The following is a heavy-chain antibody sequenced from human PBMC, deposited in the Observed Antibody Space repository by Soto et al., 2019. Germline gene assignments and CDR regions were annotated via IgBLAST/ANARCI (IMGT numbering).Heavy chain of an antibody. J-gene: IGHJ4*02. D-gene: IGHD2-15*01. CDR1: GFTFSNYE. Sequence: GGSLRLSCGASGFTFSNYEMHWVRQAPGTGLERLSYICSSGGSVSYADPVKGRLTISRDNSKNSLYLEMRNVRAADAAAYYCEGERYGKRDTSCLDKRFDFWGQGTLVTVSS. CDR3: EGERYGKRDTSCLDKRFDF. CDR2: ICSSGGSV. V-gene: IGHV3-48*03.